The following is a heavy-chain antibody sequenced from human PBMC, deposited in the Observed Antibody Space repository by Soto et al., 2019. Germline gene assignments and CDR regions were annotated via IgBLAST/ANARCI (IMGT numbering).Heavy chain of an antibody. CDR2: ISGSGGST. CDR3: AKHKEWLPDY. J-gene: IGHJ4*02. Sequence: EVQLLESGGGLVQPGGSLRLSRAASGFTFSSYAMSWVRQAPGEGLEWVSSISGSGGSTYYADSVKGRFTISRDKSKNTLYLQMNSLRAEDTAVYYCAKHKEWLPDYWGQGTLVTVSS. CDR1: GFTFSSYA. V-gene: IGHV3-23*01. D-gene: IGHD6-19*01.